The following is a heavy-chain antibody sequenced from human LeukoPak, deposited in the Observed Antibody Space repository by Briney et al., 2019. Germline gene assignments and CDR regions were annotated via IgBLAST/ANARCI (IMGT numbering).Heavy chain of an antibody. CDR2: IYTSGST. D-gene: IGHD3-22*01. CDR3: ARATPVSYYDSSPLYYFDY. Sequence: SETLSLTCTVSGGSISSGSYYWSWIRQPAGKGLEWIGRIYTSGSTNYNPSLKSRVTISVDTSKNQFSLKLSSVTAADTAVYYCARATPVSYYDSSPLYYFDYWGQGTLVTVSS. V-gene: IGHV4-61*02. J-gene: IGHJ4*02. CDR1: GGSISSGSYY.